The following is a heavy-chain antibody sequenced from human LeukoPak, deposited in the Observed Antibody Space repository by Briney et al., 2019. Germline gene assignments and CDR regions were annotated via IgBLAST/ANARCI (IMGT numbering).Heavy chain of an antibody. CDR2: IWYDGSNK. CDR1: GFTFSSYG. Sequence: GGSLRLSCAASGFTFSSYGMHWVRQAPGKGLEWVAVIWYDGSNKYYADSVKGRFTISRDNSKNTLYLQINSLRAEDTAVYYCAREELRDYGDTYGMDVWGQGTTVTVSS. CDR3: AREELRDYGDTYGMDV. J-gene: IGHJ6*02. V-gene: IGHV3-33*01. D-gene: IGHD4-17*01.